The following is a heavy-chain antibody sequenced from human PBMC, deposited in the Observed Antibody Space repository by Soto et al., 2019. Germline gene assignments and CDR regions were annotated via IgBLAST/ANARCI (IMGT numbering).Heavy chain of an antibody. Sequence: SETLSLTCNVSGGSMATGSYFWSWIRQPPGKGLEWIGYVFRSGSVNYSPSFKSRVTISIDTSKNQFSLMLKSVTAADTAVYFCARARNRYFDYWGQGALVTVSS. V-gene: IGHV4-61*01. CDR2: VFRSGSV. CDR3: ARARNRYFDY. J-gene: IGHJ4*02. CDR1: GGSMATGSYF. D-gene: IGHD1-1*01.